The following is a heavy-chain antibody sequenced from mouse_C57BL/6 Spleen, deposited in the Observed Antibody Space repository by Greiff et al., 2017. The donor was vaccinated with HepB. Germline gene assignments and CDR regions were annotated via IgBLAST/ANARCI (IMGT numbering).Heavy chain of an antibody. J-gene: IGHJ3*01. CDR3: AREAQGSWFAY. V-gene: IGHV1-55*01. D-gene: IGHD3-2*02. Sequence: QVQLKQPGAELVKPGASVKMSCKASGYTFTSYWITWVKQRPGQGLEWIGDIYPGSGSTYYNEKFKSKATLTVDTSSSTASMQLSSLTSEDSAVYYCAREAQGSWFAYRGQGTLVTVAA. CDR2: IYPGSGST. CDR1: GYTFTSYW.